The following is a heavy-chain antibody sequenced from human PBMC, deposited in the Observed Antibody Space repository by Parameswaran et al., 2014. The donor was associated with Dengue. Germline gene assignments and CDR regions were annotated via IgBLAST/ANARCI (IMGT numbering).Heavy chain of an antibody. Sequence: RWIRQPPGKGLEWIGEINHSGSTNYNPSLKSRVTISVDTSKNQFSLKLSSVTAADTAVYYCARMPYYYGSGSYYNVNYWGQGTPVTVSS. D-gene: IGHD3-10*01. CDR3: ARMPYYYGSGSYYNVNY. V-gene: IGHV4-34*01. J-gene: IGHJ4*02. CDR2: INHSGST.